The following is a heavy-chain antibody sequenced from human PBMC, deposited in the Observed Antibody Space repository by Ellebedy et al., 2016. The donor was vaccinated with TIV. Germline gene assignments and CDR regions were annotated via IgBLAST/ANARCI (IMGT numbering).Heavy chain of an antibody. V-gene: IGHV4-59*01. CDR1: GGSISSYY. CDR3: ASYCSGGSCYSDDAFDI. CDR2: IYYSGST. Sequence: SETLSLXXTVSGGSISSYYWSWIRQPPGKGLEWIGYIYYSGSTNYNPSLKSRVTISVDTSKNQFSLKLSSVTAADTAVYYCASYCSGGSCYSDDAFDIWGQGTMVTVSS. J-gene: IGHJ3*02. D-gene: IGHD2-15*01.